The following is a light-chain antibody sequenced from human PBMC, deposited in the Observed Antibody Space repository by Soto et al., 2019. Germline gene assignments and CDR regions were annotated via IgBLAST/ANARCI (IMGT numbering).Light chain of an antibody. CDR3: QQTNTFPLT. Sequence: IQLTQSPSTLSSAVWDRVTVTWRASRSISSWLAWYQQKPGKAPKLLIYGASSLQSGVPSRFSGSGSETDFTLTISSLQPEDSATYYCQQTNTFPLTFGGGTKVDIK. V-gene: IGKV1-12*01. CDR2: GAS. J-gene: IGKJ4*01. CDR1: RSISSW.